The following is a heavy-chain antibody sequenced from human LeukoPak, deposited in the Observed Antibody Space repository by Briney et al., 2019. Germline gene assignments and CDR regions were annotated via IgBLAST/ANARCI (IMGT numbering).Heavy chain of an antibody. J-gene: IGHJ5*02. CDR2: IWYDGSNK. V-gene: IGHV3-33*01. Sequence: GGSLRLSCAASGFTFSSYGMHWVRQAPGKGLEWVAVIWYDGSNKYYADSVKGRFTISRDNSENTLYLQMNSLRAEDTAVYYCARDPDCSSTSCYDHWFDPWGQGTLVTVSS. D-gene: IGHD2-2*01. CDR1: GFTFSSYG. CDR3: ARDPDCSSTSCYDHWFDP.